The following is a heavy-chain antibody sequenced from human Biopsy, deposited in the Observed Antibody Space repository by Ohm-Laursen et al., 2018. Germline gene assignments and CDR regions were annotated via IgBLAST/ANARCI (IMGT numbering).Heavy chain of an antibody. CDR1: QFTVRTNS. D-gene: IGHD2-15*01. CDR3: ARGSGSGFYFDQ. J-gene: IGHJ4*02. V-gene: IGHV3-66*01. CDR2: IYAGATT. Sequence: SLRLSCSASQFTVRTNSMSWVRLAPGKGLEWVSVIYAGATTYYPDSVKGGFTISRDNSRNTVYLQMDSLRGEDTAVYFCARGSGSGFYFDQWGQGTLVTVSS.